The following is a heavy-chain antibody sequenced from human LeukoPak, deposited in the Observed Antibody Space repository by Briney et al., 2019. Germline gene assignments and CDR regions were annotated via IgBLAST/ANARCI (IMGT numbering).Heavy chain of an antibody. CDR2: IYHSGST. J-gene: IGHJ6*03. D-gene: IGHD3-10*01. Sequence: SETLSLTCTVSGYSISSGYYWGWIRQPPGKGLEWIGSIYHSGSTYYNPSLKSRVTMSLDTSKNQFSLKLSSVTAADTAVYYCVRRFQGSGYYYYMDVWGKGTTVTVS. CDR3: VRRFQGSGYYYYMDV. V-gene: IGHV4-38-2*02. CDR1: GYSISSGYY.